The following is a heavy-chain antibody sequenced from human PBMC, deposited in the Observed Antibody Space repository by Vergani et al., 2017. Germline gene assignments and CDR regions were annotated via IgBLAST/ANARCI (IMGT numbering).Heavy chain of an antibody. CDR2: IRNKAYGGTT. CDR3: XRGRGYSFGYSDY. J-gene: IGHJ4*02. CDR1: GFSFGDYA. D-gene: IGHD5-18*01. Sequence: EVQLVESGGGLVPPGRSLRLSCEASGFSFGDYAMTWVRQAPGKGLEWVAFIRNKAYGGTTEYAASVKGRFTISRDDSKRLAYLQLSGLKTEDTAVYFCXRGRGYSFGYSDYWGQGTLVTVSS. V-gene: IGHV3-49*04.